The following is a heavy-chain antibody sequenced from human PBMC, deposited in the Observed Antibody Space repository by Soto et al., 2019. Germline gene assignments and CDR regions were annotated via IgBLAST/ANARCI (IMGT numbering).Heavy chain of an antibody. V-gene: IGHV3-33*01. D-gene: IGHD6-13*01. Sequence: QVQLVESGGGVGQPGRSLRLSCAASGFTFSSYGMHWVRQAPGKGLEWVAVIWYDGSNKYYADSVKGRFTISRDNSKNTLYLQMNSLRAEDTAVYYCARMSSWAYGMDVWGQGTTVTVSS. CDR2: IWYDGSNK. J-gene: IGHJ6*02. CDR3: ARMSSWAYGMDV. CDR1: GFTFSSYG.